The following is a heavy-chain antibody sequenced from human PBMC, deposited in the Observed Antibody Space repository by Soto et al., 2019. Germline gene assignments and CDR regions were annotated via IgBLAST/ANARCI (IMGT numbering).Heavy chain of an antibody. CDR3: TRQQYCSSTSCIRVMDV. V-gene: IGHV3-73*01. Sequence: XGSLLLSCAASGFTFSGSAMHWVRQASGKGLEWVGRMRSKANSYATAYAASVKGRFTISRDDSKNTAYLQMNSLKTEDTAVYYCTRQQYCSSTSCIRVMDVWGQGTTVTVSS. D-gene: IGHD2-2*01. CDR2: MRSKANSYAT. J-gene: IGHJ6*02. CDR1: GFTFSGSA.